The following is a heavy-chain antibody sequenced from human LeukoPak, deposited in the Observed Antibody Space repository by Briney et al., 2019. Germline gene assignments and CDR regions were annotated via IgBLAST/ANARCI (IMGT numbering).Heavy chain of an antibody. Sequence: SETLSLTCTVSGGSISSYYWSWIRQPPGKGLEWIGYIYYSGSTNYNPSLKSRVTISVDTSKNPFSLKLSSVTAADTAVYYCARGLAVYGGNSGVYFDYWGQGTLVTVSS. J-gene: IGHJ4*02. D-gene: IGHD4-23*01. CDR1: GGSISSYY. CDR3: ARGLAVYGGNSGVYFDY. V-gene: IGHV4-59*01. CDR2: IYYSGST.